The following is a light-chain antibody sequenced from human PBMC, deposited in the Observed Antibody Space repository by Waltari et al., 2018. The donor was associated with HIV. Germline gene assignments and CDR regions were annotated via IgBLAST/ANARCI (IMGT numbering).Light chain of an antibody. CDR3: QQYKSYPIT. J-gene: IGKJ5*01. V-gene: IGKV1-16*01. CDR1: QGIDSY. Sequence: DLQMTQSPSSLSASVADRVTLPCLSSQGIDSYLAWFQQKPGKAPKSLIYAASSVQSGVPSTFSATGSETHFTLTISSLQPEDFATYYCQQYKSYPITFGQGTRLEIK. CDR2: AAS.